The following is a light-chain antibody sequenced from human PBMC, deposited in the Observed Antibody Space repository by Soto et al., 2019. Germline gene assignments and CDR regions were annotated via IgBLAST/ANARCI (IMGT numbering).Light chain of an antibody. J-gene: IGKJ1*01. CDR2: DAS. Sequence: RVLTRCPGSVCVSPGERAHLSCKASQSASNNHLAWYQQKPGQAPRLFIYDASTRATGIPARFSGSGYGTEFTLTISSLQSEYLAVYYCQQYNSWPETFGQGTKGDIK. CDR1: QSASNN. V-gene: IGKV3-15*01. CDR3: QQYNSWPET.